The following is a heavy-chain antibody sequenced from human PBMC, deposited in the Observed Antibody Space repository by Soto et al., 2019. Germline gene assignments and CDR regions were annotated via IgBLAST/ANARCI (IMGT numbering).Heavy chain of an antibody. CDR3: ARVARPYYYDSSGYYFDY. Sequence: EILSLPCTVSGGSLSGYSCSWIRQSPVQGLEWIGYSSYSGSTNYNPSLKSRVTISVDTSKNQFSLKMSSVTAADTAVYYCARVARPYYYDSSGYYFDYWGQGTLVTVSS. CDR1: GGSLSGYS. V-gene: IGHV4-59*01. J-gene: IGHJ4*02. D-gene: IGHD3-22*01. CDR2: SSYSGST.